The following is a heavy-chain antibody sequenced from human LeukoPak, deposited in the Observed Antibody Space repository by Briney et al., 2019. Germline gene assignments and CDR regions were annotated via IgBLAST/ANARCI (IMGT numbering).Heavy chain of an antibody. CDR1: GFTFSSYG. CDR3: AKERDSSDYFDY. J-gene: IGHJ4*02. Sequence: PGGSLRLSCAASGFTFSSYGMHWVRQAPGKGLEWVAFIRYDGSNKYYADSVKGRFTISRDNSKNTLYLQMNSLRAEDTAVYYCAKERDSSDYFDYWGQGTLVTVSS. CDR2: IRYDGSNK. V-gene: IGHV3-30*02. D-gene: IGHD6-19*01.